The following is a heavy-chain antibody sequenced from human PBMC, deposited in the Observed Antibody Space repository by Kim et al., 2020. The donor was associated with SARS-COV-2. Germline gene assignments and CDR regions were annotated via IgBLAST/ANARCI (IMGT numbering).Heavy chain of an antibody. V-gene: IGHV3-49*03. CDR3: TRGNSGYDRARPHPIPPAHNDAFDI. CDR1: GFTFGDYA. CDR2: IRSKAYGGTT. D-gene: IGHD5-12*01. Sequence: GGSLRLSCTASGFTFGDYAMSWFRQAPGKGLEWVGFIRSKAYGGTTEYAASVKGRFTISRDDSKSIAYLQMNSLKTEDTAVYYCTRGNSGYDRARPHPIPPAHNDAFDIWGQGTMVTVSS. J-gene: IGHJ3*02.